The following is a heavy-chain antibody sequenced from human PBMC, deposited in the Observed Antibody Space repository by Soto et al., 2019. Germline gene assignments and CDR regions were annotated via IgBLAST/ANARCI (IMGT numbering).Heavy chain of an antibody. V-gene: IGHV1-24*01. CDR1: GYTLTELS. CDR2: FDPEDGET. CDR3: ATDRSGWQLVGPFDP. D-gene: IGHD6-6*01. J-gene: IGHJ5*02. Sequence: ASVKVSCKVSGYTLTELSMHWVRQAPGKGLEWMGGFDPEDGETIYAQKFQGRVTMTEDTSTDTAYMELSSLRSEDTAVYYCATDRSGWQLVGPFDPWGQGTLVTVSS.